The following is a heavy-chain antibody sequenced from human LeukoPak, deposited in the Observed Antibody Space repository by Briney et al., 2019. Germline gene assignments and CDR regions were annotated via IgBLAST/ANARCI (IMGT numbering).Heavy chain of an antibody. J-gene: IGHJ6*03. CDR3: ARGLEQWLGYYMDV. Sequence: GGSLRLSCAASGFTVSSNYMSWVRQAPGKGLEWVSVIYSGGSTYYADSVKGRFTISRDNSKNTLYLQINRLRAEDTAVYYCARGLEQWLGYYMDVWGKGTTVTVSS. D-gene: IGHD6-19*01. V-gene: IGHV3-53*01. CDR1: GFTVSSNY. CDR2: IYSGGST.